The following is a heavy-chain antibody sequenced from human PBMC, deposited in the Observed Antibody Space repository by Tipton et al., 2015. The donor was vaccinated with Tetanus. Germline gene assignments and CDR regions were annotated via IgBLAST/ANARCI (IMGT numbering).Heavy chain of an antibody. V-gene: IGHV4-61*08. CDR3: ASPIKQWLVPLDL. CDR2: ISPSGRT. D-gene: IGHD6-19*01. J-gene: IGHJ5*02. CDR1: RGSLRSDDYQ. Sequence: TLSLTCSVSRGSLRSDDYQWNWIRQPPGKGLEWLAYISPSGRTNSNYSLKSRITISQDKSKNQFSLKLNSVTAADTAIYYCASPIKQWLVPLDLWGHGILVTVSS.